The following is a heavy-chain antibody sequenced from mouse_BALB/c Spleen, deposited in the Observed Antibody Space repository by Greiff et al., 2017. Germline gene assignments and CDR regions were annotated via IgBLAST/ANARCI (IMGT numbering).Heavy chain of an antibody. CDR3: ARPPTRDSAVCVY. CDR1: GFTFSDYY. J-gene: IGHJ3*01. Sequence: EVKVVESGGGLVKPGGSLKLSCAASGFTFSDYYMYWVRQTPEKRLEWVATISDGGSYTYYPDSVKGRFTISRDNAKNNLYLQMSSLKSEDTAMYYCARPPTRDSAVCVYWGQGTRVTVSA. D-gene: IGHD2-10*01. CDR2: ISDGGSYT. V-gene: IGHV5-4*02.